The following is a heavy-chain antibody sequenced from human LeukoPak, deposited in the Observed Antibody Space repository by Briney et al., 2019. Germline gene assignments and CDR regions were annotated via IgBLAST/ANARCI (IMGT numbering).Heavy chain of an antibody. CDR1: GFTFSDYY. D-gene: IGHD3-10*01. Sequence: GRSLRLSCAASGFTFSDYYMSWIRQAPGKGLEWVGRIKSKTDGGTTDYAAPVKGRFTISRDDSKNALYLQMNSLRAEDTAVYYCARGPYGSGSRFDYWGQGTLVTVSS. CDR2: IKSKTDGGTT. J-gene: IGHJ4*02. V-gene: IGHV3-15*01. CDR3: ARGPYGSGSRFDY.